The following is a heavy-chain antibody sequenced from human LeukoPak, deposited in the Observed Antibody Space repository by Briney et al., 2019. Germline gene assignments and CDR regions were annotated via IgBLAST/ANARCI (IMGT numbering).Heavy chain of an antibody. CDR2: ISTSSSYK. CDR1: GFTFSSYT. J-gene: IGHJ4*02. D-gene: IGHD3-22*01. CDR3: ARVKDSSGYFDY. V-gene: IGHV3-21*01. Sequence: GGSLRLSWAVSGFTFSSYTMNWVRQAPGKGLEWVSTISTSSSYKYYADSVKGRFTISRDNSKNTLYLQMNSLRAEDTAVYYCARVKDSSGYFDYWGQGTLVTVSS.